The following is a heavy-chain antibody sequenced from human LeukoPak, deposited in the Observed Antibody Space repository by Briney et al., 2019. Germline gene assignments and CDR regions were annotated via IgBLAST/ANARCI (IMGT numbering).Heavy chain of an antibody. V-gene: IGHV3-23*01. CDR3: AKRGVVIRVILVGFHKEAYYFDS. D-gene: IGHD3-22*01. J-gene: IGHJ4*02. CDR1: GITLSNYG. Sequence: GGSLRLSCAVSGITLSNYGMSWARQVPGKGLEWVAGIRGSGGGTNYADSVKGRFTISRDNPKNTLFLQMNNLRAEDTAVYFCAKRGVVIRVILVGFHKEAYYFDSWGQGALVTVSS. CDR2: IRGSGGGT.